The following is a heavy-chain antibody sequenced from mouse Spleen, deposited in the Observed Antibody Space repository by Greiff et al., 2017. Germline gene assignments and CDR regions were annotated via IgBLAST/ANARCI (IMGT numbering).Heavy chain of an antibody. CDR3: ARGGLWPKGAMDY. V-gene: IGHV1S135*01. D-gene: IGHD1-1*02. CDR1: GYSFTGYN. J-gene: IGHJ4*01. Sequence: VQLQQSGPELGKPGASVKISCKASGYSFTGYNMYWVKQSPRKSLEWIGYIDPYNGGTSYNQKSKGKATLTVDKSSSTAYMHLNSLTSEDSAIYYCARGGLWPKGAMDYWGQGTSVTVSS. CDR2: IDPYNGGT.